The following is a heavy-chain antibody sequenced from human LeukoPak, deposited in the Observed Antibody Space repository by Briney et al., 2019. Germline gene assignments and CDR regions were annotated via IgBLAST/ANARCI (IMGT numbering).Heavy chain of an antibody. CDR3: ARPRGIVALDAFDI. CDR1: RFTFDDYG. Sequence: GGSLRLSCAAARFTFDDYGMSWVCQAPGKGREWVSGINWNGGSTGYADSVKGRFTISRDNAKNSLYLQMNSLRAEDTALYYCARPRGIVALDAFDIWGQGTMVTVSS. CDR2: INWNGGST. J-gene: IGHJ3*02. V-gene: IGHV3-20*04. D-gene: IGHD3-22*01.